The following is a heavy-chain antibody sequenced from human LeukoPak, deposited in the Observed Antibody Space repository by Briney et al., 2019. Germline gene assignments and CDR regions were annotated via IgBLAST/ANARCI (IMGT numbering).Heavy chain of an antibody. CDR2: IYSSGST. CDR1: GGSITSYY. CDR3: ARHDSNGYYGYYYYMDV. V-gene: IGHV4-4*07. Sequence: PSETLSLTCTVSGGSITSYYWSWIRQPAGKGLEWIGRIYSSGSTNYSPSLKSRVTMSVDTSKNQFSLKLTSVTAADTAVYYCARHDSNGYYGYYYYMDVWGKGTTVTVSS. J-gene: IGHJ6*03. D-gene: IGHD3-22*01.